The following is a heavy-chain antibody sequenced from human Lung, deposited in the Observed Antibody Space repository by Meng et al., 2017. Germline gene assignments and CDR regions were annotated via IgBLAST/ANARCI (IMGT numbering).Heavy chain of an antibody. V-gene: IGHV1-2*06. D-gene: IGHD2-2*01. J-gene: IGHJ4*02. CDR2: INPHSGGT. CDR3: AREIVVVPAATEGRDY. Sequence: ASVKVSCKASGYTFTGYYMHWVRQAPGQGLEWMGRINPHSGGTNYAQKFQGRVTMTRDTSISTAYMELSRLRSDDTAVYYCAREIVVVPAATEGRDYWGQGTLVTVSS. CDR1: GYTFTGYY.